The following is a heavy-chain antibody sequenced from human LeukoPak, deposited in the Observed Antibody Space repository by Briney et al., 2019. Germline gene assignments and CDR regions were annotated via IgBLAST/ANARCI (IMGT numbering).Heavy chain of an antibody. J-gene: IGHJ4*02. CDR1: GFTFSSYG. V-gene: IGHV3-23*01. CDR3: ARDRGLSSGYSRDY. D-gene: IGHD3-22*01. Sequence: GGSLRLSCAASGFTFSSYGMSWVRQAPGKGLEWVSAISGSGGSTYYADSVKGRFTISRDNSKNTLYLQMNSLRAEDTAVYYCARDRGLSSGYSRDYWGQGTLVTVSS. CDR2: ISGSGGST.